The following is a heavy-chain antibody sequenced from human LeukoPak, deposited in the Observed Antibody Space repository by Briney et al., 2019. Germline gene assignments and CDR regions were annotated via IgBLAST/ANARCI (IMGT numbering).Heavy chain of an antibody. J-gene: IGHJ3*02. CDR1: GFTFDDYG. D-gene: IGHD1-26*01. CDR3: ASFGSYYHPNVFDI. Sequence: PGGSLRLSCAASGFTFDDYGMSWVRQAPGKGLEWVSGINWNGGSRDYADSVKGRFTISRDNAKNSQYLQMNSLRAEDTALYYCASFGSYYHPNVFDIWGQGTMVTVSS. CDR2: INWNGGSR. V-gene: IGHV3-20*04.